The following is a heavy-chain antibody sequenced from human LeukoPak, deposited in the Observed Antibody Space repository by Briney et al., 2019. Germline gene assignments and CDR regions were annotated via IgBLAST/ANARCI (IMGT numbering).Heavy chain of an antibody. V-gene: IGHV5-51*01. CDR2: IYPGDSDT. CDR1: GYSFTSYW. CDR3: ARSFVTGGSSPLTDAFDI. D-gene: IGHD6-13*01. J-gene: IGHJ3*02. Sequence: GESLKISCKGSGYSFTSYWIGWVRQMPGKGLEWMGIIYPGDSDTRYSPSFQGQVTISADKSISTAYLQWSSLKASDSAMYYCARSFVTGGSSPLTDAFDIWGQGTMVTVSS.